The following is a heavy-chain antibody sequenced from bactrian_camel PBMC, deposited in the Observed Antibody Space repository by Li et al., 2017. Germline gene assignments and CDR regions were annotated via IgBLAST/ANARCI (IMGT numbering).Heavy chain of an antibody. CDR2: IYTGDGKT. CDR3: AATERTAPYCYPRIYNY. J-gene: IGHJ4*01. Sequence: HVQLVESGGGSVQAGGSLRLSCAASESTSCMGWFRQTPGKEREGVAAIYTGDGKTYYSDSVRGRFTLSRGNARNTLTLVMNNLQPEDTAMYYCAATERTAPYCYPRIYNYWGQGTQVTVS. CDR1: ESTSC. D-gene: IGHD2*01. V-gene: IGHV3S54*01.